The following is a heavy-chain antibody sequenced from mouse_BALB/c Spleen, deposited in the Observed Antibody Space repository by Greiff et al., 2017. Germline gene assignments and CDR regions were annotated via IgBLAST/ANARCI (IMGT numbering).Heavy chain of an antibody. Sequence: EVQLVESGGGLVKPGGSLKLSCAASGFTFSSYAMSWVRQSPEKRLEWVAEISSGGSYTYYPDTVTGRFTISRDNAKNTLYLEMSSLRSEDTAMYYCARVGYEGAWFAYWGQGTLVTVSA. CDR1: GFTFSSYA. J-gene: IGHJ3*01. V-gene: IGHV5-9-4*01. CDR3: ARVGYEGAWFAY. CDR2: ISSGGSYT. D-gene: IGHD2-10*02.